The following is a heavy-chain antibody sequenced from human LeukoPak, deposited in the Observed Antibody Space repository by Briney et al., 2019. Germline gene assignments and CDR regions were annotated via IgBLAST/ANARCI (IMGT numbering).Heavy chain of an antibody. CDR3: AGAAPSGTYQHYDAFDI. CDR2: IYYSGNT. D-gene: IGHD1-26*01. Sequence: SETLSLTCTVSSGSISSFYWSWIRQPPGKGLEWIGYIYYSGNTNYNPSLKSRVTMSVDTSKNQFSLKLSSVTAADTAVYYCAGAAPSGTYQHYDAFDIWGQGTMVTVSS. J-gene: IGHJ3*02. CDR1: SGSISSFY. V-gene: IGHV4-59*01.